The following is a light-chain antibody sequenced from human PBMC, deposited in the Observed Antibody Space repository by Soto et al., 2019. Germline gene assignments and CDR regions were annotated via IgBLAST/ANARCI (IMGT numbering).Light chain of an antibody. CDR1: SGDVGTYIL. Sequence: QSVLTQPASVSGSPGQSITISCTGSSGDVGTYILVSWYQQYPGEVPKLIIYEGSKRPSGVSDRFSGSKSGNTASLTISGLQAEDEADYYCCSYAGNNTVVFGGGTQLTVL. CDR3: CSYAGNNTVV. V-gene: IGLV2-23*01. J-gene: IGLJ2*01. CDR2: EGS.